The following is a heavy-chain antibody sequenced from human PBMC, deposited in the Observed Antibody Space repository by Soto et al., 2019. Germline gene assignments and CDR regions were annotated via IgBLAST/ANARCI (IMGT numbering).Heavy chain of an antibody. V-gene: IGHV4-30-2*01. D-gene: IGHD3-3*01. CDR3: ARDQYDFRSGSYYYAMEV. J-gene: IGHJ6*02. CDR1: GGSISSGGYS. CDR2: IYHSGST. Sequence: SETLSLTCAVSGGSISSGGYSWSWIRQPPGKGLEWIGYIYHSGSTYYNPSLKSRVTISVDRSKNQFSLKLSSVTAADTAVYYCARDQYDFRSGSYYYAMEVWAKGPRSPSP.